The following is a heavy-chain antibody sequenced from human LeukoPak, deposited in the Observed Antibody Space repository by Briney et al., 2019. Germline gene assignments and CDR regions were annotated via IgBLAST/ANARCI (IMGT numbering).Heavy chain of an antibody. CDR3: ITPLSYSAQ. J-gene: IGHJ4*02. CDR1: GFTFSNAY. CDR2: IKPKTDGETT. V-gene: IGHV3-15*07. D-gene: IGHD2-21*01. Sequence: PGGSLRLSCAASGFTFSNAYMNWVRQAPEKGLEWVGRIKPKTDGETTEYAAPVKGRFSISRDDSKNMLYLQMNSLKTEDAAVYYCITPLSYSAQGGQGTLVTVSS.